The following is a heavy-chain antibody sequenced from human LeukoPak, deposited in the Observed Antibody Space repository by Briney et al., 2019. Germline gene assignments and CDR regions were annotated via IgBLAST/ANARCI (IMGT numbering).Heavy chain of an antibody. CDR1: GGSFSGYY. CDR3: AREGEYSYSDY. J-gene: IGHJ4*02. CDR2: INHSGST. D-gene: IGHD5-18*01. V-gene: IGHV4-34*01. Sequence: SETLSLTCSVYGGSFSGYYWSWIRQPPGKGLEWIGEINHSGSTYYNPSLKSRVTISVDTSKNQFSLKLSSVTAADTAVYYCAREGEYSYSDYWGQGTLVTVSS.